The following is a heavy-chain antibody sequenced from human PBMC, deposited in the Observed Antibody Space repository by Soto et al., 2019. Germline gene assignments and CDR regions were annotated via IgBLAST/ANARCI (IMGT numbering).Heavy chain of an antibody. CDR3: AREIFYYDNRGVLDQ. J-gene: IGHJ4*02. V-gene: IGHV1-69*13. D-gene: IGHD3-16*01. Sequence: SVKVSCKASGGTFSSYAISWVRQAPGQGLEWMGGIIPIFGTANYAQKFQGRVTITADESTSTAYMELNSLRVEDTALYYCAREIFYYDNRGVLDQWGQGTLVTVSS. CDR2: IIPIFGTA. CDR1: GGTFSSYA.